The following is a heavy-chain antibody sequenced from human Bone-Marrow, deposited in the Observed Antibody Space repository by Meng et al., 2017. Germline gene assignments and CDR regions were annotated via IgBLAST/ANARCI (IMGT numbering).Heavy chain of an antibody. D-gene: IGHD2-21*01. CDR3: SDHIDY. V-gene: IGHV3-15*01. CDR2: IKSKPDEGTI. J-gene: IGHJ4*02. CDR1: GFTFSNAY. Sequence: GESLKISCEGSGFTFSNAYMTWVRQVPGKRLEWVDRIKSKPDEGTIDYAAHVEGRFTISRDDSRNTVYLQMNSLKTEDTAVYYCSDHIDYWGQGTLVTVSS.